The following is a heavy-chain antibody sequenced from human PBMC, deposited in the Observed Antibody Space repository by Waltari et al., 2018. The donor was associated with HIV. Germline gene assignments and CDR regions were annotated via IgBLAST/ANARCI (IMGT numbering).Heavy chain of an antibody. V-gene: IGHV6-1*01. D-gene: IGHD3-16*01. CDR2: SYYRSNWYN. Sequence: QVQLQQSGPGLVKPSQTLSLTCAISGDSVSSNSAAWNWIRQSPTRGLEWLGRSYYRSNWYNDYAVSVKSRITINPDTSKNHFSLQLSSVTPKDTAVYYCARDLMKMGDAFDICGQGTRVTVSS. J-gene: IGHJ3*02. CDR1: GDSVSSNSAA. CDR3: ARDLMKMGDAFDI.